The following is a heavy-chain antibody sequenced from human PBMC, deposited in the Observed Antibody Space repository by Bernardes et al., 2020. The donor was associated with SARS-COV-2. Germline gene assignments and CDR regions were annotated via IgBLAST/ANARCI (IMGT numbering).Heavy chain of an antibody. CDR2: VYPGDSDT. V-gene: IGHV5-51*01. CDR3: ARGGGATDTTIGFDY. Sequence: GGSLKISCKVSGYSFTNYWIVWVLQMPATGLEWMGIVYPGDSDTRYNPSFQGQVTIPADKSINTSYLQWSSLKASNTAMYYWARGGGATDTTIGFDYWGQGTLVTVSS. CDR1: GYSFTNYW. J-gene: IGHJ4*02. D-gene: IGHD3-16*01.